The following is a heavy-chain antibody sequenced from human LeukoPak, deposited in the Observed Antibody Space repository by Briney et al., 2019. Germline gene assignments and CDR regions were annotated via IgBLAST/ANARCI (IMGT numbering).Heavy chain of an antibody. J-gene: IGHJ6*02. CDR1: GGSIGSTHYS. CDR2: IHYSGST. CDR3: ARPSEEYSYYYGMDV. Sequence: SETLSLTCTVSGGSIGSTHYSWGWIRQPPGKGLEWIGSIHYSGSTYYNPSLKSRVTISVDMSKNHFSLRLSPVTAADTAVYYCARPSEEYSYYYGMDVWGQGTTVTVSS. V-gene: IGHV4-39*02.